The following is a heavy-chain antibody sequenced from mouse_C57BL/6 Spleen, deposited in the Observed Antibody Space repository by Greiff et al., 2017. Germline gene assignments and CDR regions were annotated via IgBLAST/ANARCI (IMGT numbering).Heavy chain of an antibody. Sequence: QVQLKQSGPELVKPGASVKISCKASGYAFSSSWMNWVKQRPGKGLEWIGRIYPGDGDTNYNGKFKGKATLTADKSSSTAYMQLSSLTSEDSAVYFCARRDYGTKDYAMDYWGQGTSVTVSS. CDR2: IYPGDGDT. CDR3: ARRDYGTKDYAMDY. J-gene: IGHJ4*01. V-gene: IGHV1-82*01. CDR1: GYAFSSSW. D-gene: IGHD1-1*01.